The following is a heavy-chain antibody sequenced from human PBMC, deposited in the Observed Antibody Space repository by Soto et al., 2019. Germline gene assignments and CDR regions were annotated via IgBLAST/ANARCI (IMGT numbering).Heavy chain of an antibody. Sequence: SEPLSLTCAVYGGSFSGHSWTWIRQSPGKGLEWIGDINHSGRVNYSPSLKSRVTISLDTSKNQFSLTLSAVTAADTAMYYCSTRAYDTNGYYRFDPWGQGTLVTVSS. D-gene: IGHD3-22*01. J-gene: IGHJ5*01. CDR1: GGSFSGHS. CDR3: STRAYDTNGYYRFDP. CDR2: INHSGRV. V-gene: IGHV4-34*01.